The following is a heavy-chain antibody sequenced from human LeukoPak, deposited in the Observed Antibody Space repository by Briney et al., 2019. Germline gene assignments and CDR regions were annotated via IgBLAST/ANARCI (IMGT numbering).Heavy chain of an antibody. CDR1: GGCFIQNS. V-gene: IGHV1-69*01. J-gene: IGHJ6*03. CDR2: VIPIFGTA. Sequence: GASITVPCKGCGGCFIQNSILGLDPPPGQGLEWMGGVIPIFGTAHYPQKFQDRGTITADESTGTAYMELGSRRSEDTAFYYCATSGYRTSFRGNDYSYLDVWDNGTTVTVSS. CDR3: ATSGYRTSFRGNDYSYLDV. D-gene: IGHD5-12*01.